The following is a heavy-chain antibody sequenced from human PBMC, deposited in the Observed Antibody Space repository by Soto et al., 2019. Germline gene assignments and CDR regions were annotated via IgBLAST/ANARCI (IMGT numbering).Heavy chain of an antibody. CDR3: ARGGSYWARRHYFDS. CDR1: GYTFTSYD. CDR2: VTPRNGDT. Sequence: QVQLVQSGAEMKKPGASVKVSCKASGYTFTSYDINWVRQAAGQGPEWMGSVTPRNGDTAFAQKSPGRVTVTCNTSMSTVYMELSNLRSDDTAVYYCARGGSYWARRHYFDSWGQGTLVTVSS. D-gene: IGHD2-8*02. V-gene: IGHV1-8*02. J-gene: IGHJ4*02.